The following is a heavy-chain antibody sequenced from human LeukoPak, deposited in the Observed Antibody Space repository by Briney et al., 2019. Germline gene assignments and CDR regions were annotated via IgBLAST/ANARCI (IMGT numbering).Heavy chain of an antibody. CDR2: IGSIGNT. D-gene: IGHD6-19*01. J-gene: IGHJ4*02. CDR3: AKRGPRAVAGSYDY. CDR1: GFTFSDYA. Sequence: GGSLRLSCAASGFTFSDYAMNWVRQAPGKGLEWVSAIGSIGNTFYADSVKGRFTISRDNSNNAVHLQMNSLRAEDTAVYFCAKRGPRAVAGSYDYWGQGTLVTVSS. V-gene: IGHV3-23*01.